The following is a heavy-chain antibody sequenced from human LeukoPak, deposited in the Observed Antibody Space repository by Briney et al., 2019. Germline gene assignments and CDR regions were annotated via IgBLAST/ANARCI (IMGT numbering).Heavy chain of an antibody. J-gene: IGHJ3*01. CDR1: GYTFTSYA. Sequence: ASVKLSCKPSGYTFTSYALNWVRQAPGQGLEWMGWIHTNTERPTYAQGFTGRFVFSLDTSVSTAYLHISSLKAEDTAMYFCASAARSVRGLEAFDVWGQGTMVIVSS. V-gene: IGHV7-4-1*02. CDR3: ASAARSVRGLEAFDV. D-gene: IGHD4-17*01. CDR2: IHTNTERP.